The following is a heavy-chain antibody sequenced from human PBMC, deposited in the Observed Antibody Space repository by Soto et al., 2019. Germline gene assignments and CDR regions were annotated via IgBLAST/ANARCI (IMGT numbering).Heavy chain of an antibody. V-gene: IGHV1-18*01. CDR3: PLGIAAAGTYYYYGMDV. D-gene: IGHD6-13*01. CDR2: INTYNGNS. CDR1: GYTLTHYA. Sequence: ASVKVSCKASGYTLTHYAISWVRQAPGQGPEWMGWINTYNGNSNYAQKLQGRVTMTTDTSTNTAYMVLRSLRSVDTSVYFCPLGIAAAGTYYYYGMDVWGQGTTVTVSS. J-gene: IGHJ6*02.